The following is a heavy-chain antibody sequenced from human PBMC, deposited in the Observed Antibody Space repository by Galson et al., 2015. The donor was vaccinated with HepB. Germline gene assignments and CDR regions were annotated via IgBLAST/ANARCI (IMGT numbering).Heavy chain of an antibody. CDR3: VRDYRPDFGSGHYYPNCFDP. J-gene: IGHJ5*02. D-gene: IGHD3-10*01. V-gene: IGHV3-21*01. Sequence: SLRLSCAASGFTFYIYSMNWVRQAPGKGLEWVSSITAYSNSKYYADSVKGRFTISRDNAENSLFLQMNSLRAEDTAVYYCVRDYRPDFGSGHYYPNCFDPWGQGTLVTVSS. CDR2: ITAYSNSK. CDR1: GFTFYIYS.